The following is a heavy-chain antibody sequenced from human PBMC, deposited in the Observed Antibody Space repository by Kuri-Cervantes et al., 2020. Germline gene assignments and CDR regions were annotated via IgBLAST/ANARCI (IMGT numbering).Heavy chain of an antibody. V-gene: IGHV3-9*01. CDR1: GFTFDDYA. J-gene: IGHJ6*03. Sequence: GGSLRLSCAASGFTFDDYAMHWVRQAPGKGLEWVSGISWNSGSIGYADSVKGRFTISRDNSRNTLYLQMNSLRAEDTAVYYCARDFGYSGYDFPSYYMDVWGKGTTVTVSS. D-gene: IGHD5-12*01. CDR3: ARDFGYSGYDFPSYYMDV. CDR2: ISWNSGSI.